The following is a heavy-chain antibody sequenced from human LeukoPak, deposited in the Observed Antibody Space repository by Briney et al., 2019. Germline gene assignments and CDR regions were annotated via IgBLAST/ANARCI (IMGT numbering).Heavy chain of an antibody. CDR2: IKQDGSEK. Sequence: GGSLRLSCATSGFTFSTYWMSWVRQAPGKGLEWVANIKQDGSEKYYVDSVKGRFTISRDNAKNSLYLQMNSLRAEDTAVYYCAKPASIVVVPAAYWGQGTLVTVSS. J-gene: IGHJ4*02. CDR3: AKPASIVVVPAAY. CDR1: GFTFSTYW. D-gene: IGHD2-2*01. V-gene: IGHV3-7*01.